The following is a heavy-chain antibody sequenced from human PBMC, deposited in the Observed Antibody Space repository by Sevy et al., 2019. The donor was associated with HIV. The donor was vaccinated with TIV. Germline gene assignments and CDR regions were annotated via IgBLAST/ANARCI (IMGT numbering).Heavy chain of an antibody. CDR3: ARAGGTTDWGMDV. CDR1: GGSISSYY. Sequence: SETLSLTCTVSGGSISSYYWTWIWQSPGKGLECIGYLYYNGRTIYNPSLTSRVTISVDTSKNQFSLGLSSVTAADTAVYFCARAGGTTDWGMDVWGQGTTVTVSS. CDR2: LYYNGRT. J-gene: IGHJ6*02. D-gene: IGHD1-1*01. V-gene: IGHV4-59*01.